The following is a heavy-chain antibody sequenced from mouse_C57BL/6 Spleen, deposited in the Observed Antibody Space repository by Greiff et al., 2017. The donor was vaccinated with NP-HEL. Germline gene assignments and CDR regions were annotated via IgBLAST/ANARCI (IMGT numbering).Heavy chain of an antibody. CDR1: GFTFSDYG. Sequence: EVQLVESGGGLVKPGGSLKLSCAASGFTFSDYGMHWVRQAPEKGLEWVAYISSGSSTIYYADTVKGRFTISRDNAKNTLFLQMTSLRSEDTAMYYCAREDGNYYYAMDYWGQGTSVTVSS. CDR3: AREDGNYYYAMDY. D-gene: IGHD2-1*01. J-gene: IGHJ4*01. CDR2: ISSGSSTI. V-gene: IGHV5-17*01.